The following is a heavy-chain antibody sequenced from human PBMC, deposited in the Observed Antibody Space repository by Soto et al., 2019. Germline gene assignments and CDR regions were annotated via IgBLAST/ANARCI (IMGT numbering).Heavy chain of an antibody. D-gene: IGHD2-2*01. Sequence: GGSQRLSCAASGYTFKSYAMHWVRQAPGKGLEWVAVISYDGSNKYYADSVKGRFTISRDNSKNTLYLQMNSRRAEDTAMYYCARDTNLTHPHAYYYYGKDFRTQRTTVTVSS. V-gene: IGHV3-30-3*01. J-gene: IGHJ6*02. CDR1: GYTFKSYA. CDR3: ARDTNLTHPHAYYYYGKDF. CDR2: ISYDGSNK.